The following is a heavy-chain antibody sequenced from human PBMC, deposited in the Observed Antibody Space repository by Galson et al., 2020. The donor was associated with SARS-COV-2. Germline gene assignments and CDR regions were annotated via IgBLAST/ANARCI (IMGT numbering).Heavy chain of an antibody. CDR1: GGSISSGSFY. CDR3: ARDSGDAYYYDRSHYGLDV. Sequence: ASETLSLTCTVSGGSISSGSFYWGWISQPPGKGLEWIASIYYSGTTYSKPSLKSRVTMSIDTSKNQFSLRLSSVTAADTAVYYCARDSGDAYYYDRSHYGLDVWGQGTTVTVSS. J-gene: IGHJ6*02. CDR2: IYYSGTT. D-gene: IGHD3-22*01. V-gene: IGHV4-39*07.